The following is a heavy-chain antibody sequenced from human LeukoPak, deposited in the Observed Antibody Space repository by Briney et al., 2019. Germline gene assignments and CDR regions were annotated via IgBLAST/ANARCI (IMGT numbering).Heavy chain of an antibody. J-gene: IGHJ6*03. CDR2: FYSSGST. CDR3: AREVKYSSPSTLSYYHMDV. CDR1: GGSISSYY. D-gene: IGHD6-6*01. Sequence: SETLSLTCTVSGGSISSYYWSWIRQPAGKGLEWIGRFYSSGSTNYNPSLKGRVAMSVDTSKKQFSLKLSSVTAADTAVYYCAREVKYSSPSTLSYYHMDVWGKGATVTVSS. V-gene: IGHV4-4*07.